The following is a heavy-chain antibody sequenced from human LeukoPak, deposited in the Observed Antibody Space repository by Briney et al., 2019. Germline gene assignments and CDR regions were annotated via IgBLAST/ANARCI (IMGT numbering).Heavy chain of an antibody. CDR1: GFTFSYYG. V-gene: IGHV3-23*01. D-gene: IGHD3-3*01. CDR2: FGHNGGIT. Sequence: PGGSLRLSCAASGFTFSYYGMSWVRQAPGKGLEWVSGFGHNGGITYAESVKGRFTISRDNSKKSLYLQMNSLRAEDTAVYFCAKQAGWGGYFYFLPFDSWGQGTLVTVSS. CDR3: AKQAGWGGYFYFLPFDS. J-gene: IGHJ4*02.